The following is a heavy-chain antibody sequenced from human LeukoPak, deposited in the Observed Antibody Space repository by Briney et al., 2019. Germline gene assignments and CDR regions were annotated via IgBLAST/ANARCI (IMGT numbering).Heavy chain of an antibody. J-gene: IGHJ4*02. V-gene: IGHV3-23*01. CDR2: IGAGGGST. CDR3: AKDLQYSASPLDY. Sequence: PGGPLRLSCAASGFTFSSYAMTWVRQAPGKGLEWVSAIGAGGGSTYYADSVKGRFTISRDNSKNTLYLQMNSLRVEDTAVYYCAKDLQYSASPLDYWGQGTLVTVSS. D-gene: IGHD6-6*01. CDR1: GFTFSSYA.